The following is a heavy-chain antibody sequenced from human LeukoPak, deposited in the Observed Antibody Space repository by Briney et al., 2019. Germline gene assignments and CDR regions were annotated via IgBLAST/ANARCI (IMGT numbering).Heavy chain of an antibody. J-gene: IGHJ6*04. CDR2: IYYSGST. Sequence: SETLSLTCTVSGGSISSYYWSWIRQPPGKGLEGIGYIYYSGSTNYNPSLKSRVTISVDTSKSQFSLKLSSVTAADTAVYYCAGALVGYCSSTSCYSIYYYYYGMDVWGKGTTVTVSS. D-gene: IGHD2-2*02. CDR1: GGSISSYY. CDR3: AGALVGYCSSTSCYSIYYYYYGMDV. V-gene: IGHV4-59*01.